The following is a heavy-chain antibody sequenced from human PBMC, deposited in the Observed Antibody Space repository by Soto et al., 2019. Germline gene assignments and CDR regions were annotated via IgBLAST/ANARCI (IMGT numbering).Heavy chain of an antibody. CDR3: ARDKYSYGLYAFDI. Sequence: ASGKVSCQASGSTFPSYYMHWVRQAPGQGPEWMGIINPSGGSTSYAQKFQGRVTMTRDTSTSTVYMELSSLRSEDTAVYYCARDKYSYGLYAFDIWGQGTMVTVSS. D-gene: IGHD5-18*01. J-gene: IGHJ3*02. V-gene: IGHV1-46*01. CDR2: INPSGGST. CDR1: GSTFPSYY.